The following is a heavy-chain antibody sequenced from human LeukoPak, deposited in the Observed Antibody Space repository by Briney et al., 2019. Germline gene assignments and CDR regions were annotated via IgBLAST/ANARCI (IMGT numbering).Heavy chain of an antibody. J-gene: IGHJ5*02. CDR2: INPNSGGT. CDR1: GYTFTGYY. Sequence: ASVKVSCKASGYTFTGYYMHWVPQAPGQGLEWMGWINPNSGGTNYAQKFQGRVTMTRDTSISTAYMELSRLRSDDTAVYYCASGIMITFGGVIAPPSDPWGQGTLVTVSS. D-gene: IGHD3-16*02. CDR3: ASGIMITFGGVIAPPSDP. V-gene: IGHV1-2*02.